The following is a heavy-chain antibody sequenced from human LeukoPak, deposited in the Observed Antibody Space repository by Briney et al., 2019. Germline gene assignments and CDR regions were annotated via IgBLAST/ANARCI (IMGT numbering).Heavy chain of an antibody. J-gene: IGHJ3*02. CDR2: INHSGST. CDR3: AKRPDALDI. CDR1: GGSFSGYY. V-gene: IGHV4-34*01. Sequence: SETLSLTCAVYGGSFSGYYWSWIRQPPGKGLEWIGEINHSGSTNYNPSLKSRVTISVDTSKNQFSLKLSSVTAADTAVYYCAKRPDALDIWGQGTMVTVSS.